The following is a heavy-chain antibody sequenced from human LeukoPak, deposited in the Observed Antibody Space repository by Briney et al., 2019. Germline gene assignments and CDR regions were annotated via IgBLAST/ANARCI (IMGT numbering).Heavy chain of an antibody. Sequence: SETLSLTCTVSGGSLNPYYWSWIRQPAGKGLEWIGRIYFSGTTHYIPSLQSRVTMSVDTSKNQFSLKLSSVTAAYTAVYYCARTSASGSTYFDYWGQGTLVTVSS. J-gene: IGHJ4*02. D-gene: IGHD3-10*01. CDR1: GGSLNPYY. V-gene: IGHV4-4*07. CDR2: IYFSGTT. CDR3: ARTSASGSTYFDY.